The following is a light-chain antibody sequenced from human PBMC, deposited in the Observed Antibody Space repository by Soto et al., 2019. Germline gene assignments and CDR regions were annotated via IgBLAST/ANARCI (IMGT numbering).Light chain of an antibody. Sequence: QSVLTQPPSVSGSPGQSVTISCTGTSSDVGSYNRVSWYQQPPGTAPKLMIYEVSNWPSGVPDRFFGSKSGNTASLTISGLQAEDEADYYCSSFTSSNTWVFGGGTKVTVL. J-gene: IGLJ3*02. CDR3: SSFTSSNTWV. CDR1: SSDVGSYNR. V-gene: IGLV2-18*02. CDR2: EVS.